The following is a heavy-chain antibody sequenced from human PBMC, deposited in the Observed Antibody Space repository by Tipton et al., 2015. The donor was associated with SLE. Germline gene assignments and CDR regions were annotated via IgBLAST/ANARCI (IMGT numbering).Heavy chain of an antibody. J-gene: IGHJ6*02. Sequence: QSGPEVKKPGASVKVSCKASGYTFTSYAMHWVRQAPGQRLEWMGGIIPIFGTANYAQKFQGRVTITTDESTSTAYMELSSLRSEDTAVYYCARGVQQLVDYYYGMDVWGQGTTVTVSS. CDR1: GYTFTSYA. CDR2: IIPIFGTA. D-gene: IGHD6-6*01. V-gene: IGHV1-69*05. CDR3: ARGVQQLVDYYYGMDV.